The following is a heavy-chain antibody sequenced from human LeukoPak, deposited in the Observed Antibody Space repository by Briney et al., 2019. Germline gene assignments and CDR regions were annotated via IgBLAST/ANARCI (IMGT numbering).Heavy chain of an antibody. Sequence: GGSLRRSCAASGFTFSRYSMSWVRQAPGKGLEWVSAISISGTTIYYADSVKGRFTISRDNSKNTLYLQINSLRAEDTAVYYCAKDSGGTYYYYYYYMHVWG. CDR2: ISISGTTI. J-gene: IGHJ6*03. CDR3: AKDSGGTYYYYYYYMHV. V-gene: IGHV3-23*01. CDR1: GFTFSRYS. D-gene: IGHD4-23*01.